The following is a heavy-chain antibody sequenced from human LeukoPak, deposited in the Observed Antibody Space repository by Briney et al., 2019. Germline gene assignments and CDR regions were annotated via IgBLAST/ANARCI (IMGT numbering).Heavy chain of an antibody. Sequence: GGSLRLSCAASGFTFSSYAMSWVRQAPGKGLEWVSAISGSGGSTYYADSVKGRFTISRDNSKNTLYLQMNSLRAEDTAVYYCAKDEQETIVGASSYWGQGTLVTVSS. CDR3: AKDEQETIVGASSY. D-gene: IGHD1-26*01. CDR2: ISGSGGST. V-gene: IGHV3-23*01. CDR1: GFTFSSYA. J-gene: IGHJ4*02.